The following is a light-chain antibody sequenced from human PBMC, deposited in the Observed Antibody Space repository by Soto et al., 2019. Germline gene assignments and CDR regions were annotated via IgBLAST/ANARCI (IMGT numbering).Light chain of an antibody. V-gene: IGLV1-51*01. CDR1: NSNIGNYY. CDR2: DNN. J-gene: IGLJ2*01. Sequence: QSVLTQPPSVSAAPGQTVTISCSGSNSNIGNYYVSWYQQLPGTAPKLLIYDNNKRPSGIPERFSGSKSGDTATLTISGVEAGDEADYSCQVWDSSSDHSVFGGGTKLTVL. CDR3: QVWDSSSDHSV.